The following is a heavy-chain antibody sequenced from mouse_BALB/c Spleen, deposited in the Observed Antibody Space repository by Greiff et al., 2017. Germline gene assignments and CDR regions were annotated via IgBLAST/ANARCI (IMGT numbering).Heavy chain of an antibody. D-gene: IGHD4-1*01. CDR1: GYTFTSYN. J-gene: IGHJ2*01. CDR3: AREGTGTSYFDY. CDR2: IYPGNGDT. V-gene: IGHV1-12*01. Sequence: QVQLQQPGAELVKPGASVKMSCKASGYTFTSYNMHWVKQTPGQGLEWIGAIYPGNGDTSYNQKFKGKATLTADKSSSTAYMQLSSLTSEDSAVYYCAREGTGTSYFDYWGQGTTLTVSS.